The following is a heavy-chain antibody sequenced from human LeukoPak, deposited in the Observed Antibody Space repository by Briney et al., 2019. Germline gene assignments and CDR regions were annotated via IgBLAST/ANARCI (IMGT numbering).Heavy chain of an antibody. CDR1: GGSISSSSYY. CDR3: ARTMDGYHSVLFQH. CDR2: IYYSGST. Sequence: PSETLSLTCTVSGGSISSSSYYWGWIRQPPGKGLEWIGSIYYSGSTYYNPSLKSRVTISVDTSKNQFSLKLSSVTAADTAVYYCARTMDGYHSVLFQHWGQGSLVTVSS. J-gene: IGHJ1*01. V-gene: IGHV4-39*07. D-gene: IGHD3-10*02.